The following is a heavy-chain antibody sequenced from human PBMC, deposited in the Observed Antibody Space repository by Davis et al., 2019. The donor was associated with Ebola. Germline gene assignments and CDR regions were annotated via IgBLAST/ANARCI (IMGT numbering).Heavy chain of an antibody. V-gene: IGHV1-69*06. CDR1: GGTFSSYA. Sequence: SVKVSCKASGGTFSSYAISWVRQAPGQGLEWMGGIIPIFGTANYAQKFQGRVTITADKSTSTAYMELSSLRSEDTAVYYCARSQYSGYDYYYYYGMDVWGQGTTVTVSS. CDR3: ARSQYSGYDYYYYYGMDV. D-gene: IGHD5-12*01. J-gene: IGHJ6*02. CDR2: IIPIFGTA.